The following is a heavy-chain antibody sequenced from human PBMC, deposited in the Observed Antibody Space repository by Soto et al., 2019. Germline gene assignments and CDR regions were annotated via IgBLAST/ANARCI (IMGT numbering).Heavy chain of an antibody. CDR2: INHSGST. J-gene: IGHJ6*03. CDR1: GGSFSGYY. D-gene: IGHD3-9*01. Sequence: SETLSLTCAVYGGSFSGYYWSWIRQPPGKGLEWIGEINHSGSTNYNPSLKGRFTISRDNAKNSLYLQMNSLRLEDTAVYYCARGGLALYYYMDVWGKGTTVTVSS. V-gene: IGHV4-34*10. CDR3: ARGGLALYYYMDV.